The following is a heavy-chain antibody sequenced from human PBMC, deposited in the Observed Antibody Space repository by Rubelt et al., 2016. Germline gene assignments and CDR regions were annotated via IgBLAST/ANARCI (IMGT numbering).Heavy chain of an antibody. D-gene: IGHD1-1*01. V-gene: IGHV1-46*01. CDR1: GYTFASYA. CDR2: INPSGGST. CDR3: ARVDNWNDEDYFDY. J-gene: IGHJ4*02. Sequence: QVQLVQSGAEVKKPGASVKVSCKASGYTFASYAMHWVRQAPGQGLEWMGIINPSGGSTSYAQKCQGRVTRTRDTSTSTVYMELSSLRSEDTAVYYCARVDNWNDEDYFDYWGQGTLVTVSS.